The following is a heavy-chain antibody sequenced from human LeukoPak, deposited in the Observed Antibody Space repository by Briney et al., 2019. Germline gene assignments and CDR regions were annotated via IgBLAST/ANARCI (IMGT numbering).Heavy chain of an antibody. Sequence: GSLRLSCAASGFTFSSYSMNWVRQAPGKGLEWVSYISSSSSTIYYADSVKGRFTISRDDAKNSLYLQMNSLRDEDTAVYYCARERVDRWMYYDYVWGSYRQDAFDIWGQGTMVTVSS. CDR1: GFTFSSYS. CDR2: ISSSSSTI. J-gene: IGHJ3*02. V-gene: IGHV3-48*02. CDR3: ARERVDRWMYYDYVWGSYRQDAFDI. D-gene: IGHD3-16*02.